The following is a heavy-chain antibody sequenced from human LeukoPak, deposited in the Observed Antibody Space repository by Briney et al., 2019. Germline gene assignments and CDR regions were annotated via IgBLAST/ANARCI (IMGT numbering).Heavy chain of an antibody. J-gene: IGHJ4*02. D-gene: IGHD6-19*01. CDR2: IKEDGSEK. Sequence: PGGSLRLSCTASGFTFSNYWMSWVRQAPGKGLEWVANIKEDGSEKNFVDSVKGRFTISRDNAKESLYLQMNSLRDEDTAVYYCAREAPRWVPGEDFDYWGQGTLVTVSS. CDR1: GFTFSNYW. CDR3: AREAPRWVPGEDFDY. V-gene: IGHV3-7*01.